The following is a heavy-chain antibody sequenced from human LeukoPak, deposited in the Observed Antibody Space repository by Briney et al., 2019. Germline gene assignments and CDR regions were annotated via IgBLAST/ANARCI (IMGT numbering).Heavy chain of an antibody. CDR3: AREMGSGWYFDY. D-gene: IGHD6-19*01. J-gene: IGHJ4*02. V-gene: IGHV1-3*01. CDR1: GYTFTSYA. CDR2: INAGNGNT. Sequence: GASVTVSCKASGYTFTSYAMHWVRQAPGQRLEWMGWINAGNGNTKYSQKFQGRVTITRDTSASTAYMELSSLRSEDTAVYYCAREMGSGWYFDYWGQGTLVTVSS.